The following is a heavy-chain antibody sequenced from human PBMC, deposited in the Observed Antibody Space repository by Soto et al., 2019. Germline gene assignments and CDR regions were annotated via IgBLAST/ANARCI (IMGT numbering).Heavy chain of an antibody. CDR3: AGMPHTSVLRLEP. J-gene: IGHJ5*02. D-gene: IGHD6-19*01. V-gene: IGHV4-30-2*01. CDR1: GESYSISTYS. Sequence: PSETRSLPCHMSGESYSISTYSWGWIRGRRGKALRWVGFIAQSGVTSYNPPLASRLSISLDRSNHQCSLKLKSATAADTALYFCAGMPHTSVLRLEPWGRGTLVTLSS. CDR2: IAQSGVT.